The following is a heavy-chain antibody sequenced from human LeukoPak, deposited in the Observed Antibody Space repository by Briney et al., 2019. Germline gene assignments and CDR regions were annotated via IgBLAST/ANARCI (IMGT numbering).Heavy chain of an antibody. CDR2: IAPSSGTT. D-gene: IGHD2-21*02. J-gene: IGHJ4*02. Sequence: ASVKVSCKASGYTFTSNYMHWVRQAPGQGLEWMGVIAPSSGTTSYAQKFQGRVTMTRDTSTSTVYMELSSLRSEDTAVYYCAREKSEPFRGGDCPDYWGQGTLVTVSS. CDR1: GYTFTSNY. V-gene: IGHV1-46*01. CDR3: AREKSEPFRGGDCPDY.